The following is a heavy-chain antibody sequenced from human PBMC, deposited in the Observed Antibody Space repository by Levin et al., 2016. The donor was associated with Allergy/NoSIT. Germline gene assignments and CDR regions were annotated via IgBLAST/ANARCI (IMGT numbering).Heavy chain of an antibody. CDR2: ISGSGGST. D-gene: IGHD5-24*01. CDR3: AKDRGRDGYNYFDY. V-gene: IGHV3-23*01. Sequence: VRQAPGKGLEWVSAISGSGGSTYYADSVKGRFTISRDNSKNTLYLQMNSLRAEDTAVYYCAKDRGRDGYNYFDYWGQGTLVTVSS. J-gene: IGHJ4*02.